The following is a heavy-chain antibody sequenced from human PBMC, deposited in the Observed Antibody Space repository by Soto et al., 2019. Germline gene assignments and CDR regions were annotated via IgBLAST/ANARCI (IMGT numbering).Heavy chain of an antibody. D-gene: IGHD6-13*01. J-gene: IGHJ4*02. Sequence: QLQLQESGSGLVKPSQTLSLTCAVSGVPVSSGDYSWSWIRQPPGKGLEWIGYIYHNGNTIYNPSLKSRVTISLDRSKNQFSLKLSSVTAADTAVYFCARKSFSRWSSLDYWGQGTLVTVSS. CDR1: GVPVSSGDYS. CDR2: IYHNGNT. V-gene: IGHV4-30-2*01. CDR3: ARKSFSRWSSLDY.